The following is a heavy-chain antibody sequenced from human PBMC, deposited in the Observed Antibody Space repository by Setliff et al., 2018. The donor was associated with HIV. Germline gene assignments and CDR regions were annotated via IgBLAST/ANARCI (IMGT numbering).Heavy chain of an antibody. J-gene: IGHJ4*02. CDR2: IRTNARGGAT. D-gene: IGHD3-9*01. V-gene: IGHV3-49*04. Sequence: GGSLRLSCAASGFTFGDYAMSWVRQAPGKGLEWVGFIRTNARGGATEYAASVKGRFTISRDDSKSIAYLQMSSLKIEDTAVYYRTRDHRFVDRYPDWWGQGTLVTVSS. CDR3: TRDHRFVDRYPDW. CDR1: GFTFGDYA.